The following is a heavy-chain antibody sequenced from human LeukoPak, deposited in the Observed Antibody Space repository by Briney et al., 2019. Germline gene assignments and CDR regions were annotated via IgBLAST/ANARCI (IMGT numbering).Heavy chain of an antibody. CDR2: ISGSGGST. Sequence: GGSLRLSCAASGFTFSSYEMNWVRQAPGKGLEWVSAISGSGGSTYYADSVKGRFTISRDNSKNTLYLQMNSLRAEDTAVYYCAKGGGGLGPGYYYYYMDVWGKGTTVTVSS. CDR3: AKGGGGLGPGYYYYYMDV. V-gene: IGHV3-23*01. J-gene: IGHJ6*03. D-gene: IGHD2-15*01. CDR1: GFTFSSYE.